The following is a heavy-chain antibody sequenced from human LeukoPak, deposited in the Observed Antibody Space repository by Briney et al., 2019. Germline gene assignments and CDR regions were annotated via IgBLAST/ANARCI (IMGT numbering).Heavy chain of an antibody. V-gene: IGHV4-59*11. D-gene: IGHD2-15*01. CDR1: GVSFSSHY. CDR3: ARNFQRLGSDGFDF. J-gene: IGHJ3*01. Sequence: SETLTLTCTVSGVSFSSHYMSWIRQPPGKGLEWVGYAYHTGSIRSKPSLKSRATMSVDTSKNQFSLRLTSLTAADTAVYYCARNFQRLGSDGFDFWGQGTMVTVSS. CDR2: AYHTGSI.